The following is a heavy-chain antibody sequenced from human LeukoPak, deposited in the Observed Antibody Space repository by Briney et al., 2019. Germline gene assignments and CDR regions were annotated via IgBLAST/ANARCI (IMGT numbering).Heavy chain of an antibody. CDR1: GGSISSYY. J-gene: IGHJ4*02. CDR3: ASRYYYDSSGYFDY. Sequence: NPSETLSLTCTVSGGSISSYYWSWIRQPPGKGLEWIGYIYYSGSTNYNPSLKSRVTISVDTSKNQFSLKLSSVTAADTAVYYCASRYYYDSSGYFDYWGQGTLVTVSS. CDR2: IYYSGST. D-gene: IGHD3-22*01. V-gene: IGHV4-59*01.